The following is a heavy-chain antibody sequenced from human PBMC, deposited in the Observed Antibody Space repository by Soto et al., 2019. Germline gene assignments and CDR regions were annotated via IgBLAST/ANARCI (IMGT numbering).Heavy chain of an antibody. D-gene: IGHD4-17*01. V-gene: IGHV3-66*01. CDR2: IYSGGST. CDR1: GFTFSSKY. Sequence: EVQLVESGGGLVQPGGSLRVSCAASGFTFSSKYMTWVRQAPGKGLEWVTVIYSGGSTYYADSVKGRFTISRDNSKHTLYLQMNSLRAEDTAVYYCARGDYAWPLDYWGQGTLVIVSS. CDR3: ARGDYAWPLDY. J-gene: IGHJ4*02.